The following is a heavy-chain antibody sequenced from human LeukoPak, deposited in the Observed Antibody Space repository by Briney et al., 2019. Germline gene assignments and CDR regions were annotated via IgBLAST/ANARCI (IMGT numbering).Heavy chain of an antibody. CDR3: ARSGLEWELS. D-gene: IGHD1-26*01. CDR2: ISSSGGTI. Sequence: GGSLRLSCTASGFTFSSYEMNWVRQAPGKGLEWVSYISSSGGTIHYADSVKGRFTVSRDNAKNSLSLQMNSLRAEDTAVYYCARSGLEWELSWGQGTLVTVSS. J-gene: IGHJ5*02. CDR1: GFTFSSYE. V-gene: IGHV3-48*03.